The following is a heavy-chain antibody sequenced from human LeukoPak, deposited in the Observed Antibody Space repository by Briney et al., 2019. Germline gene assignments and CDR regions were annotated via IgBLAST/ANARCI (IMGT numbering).Heavy chain of an antibody. J-gene: IGHJ5*02. CDR2: IYYSGST. CDR3: ARAVVAATTPTNWFDP. D-gene: IGHD2-15*01. V-gene: IGHV4-31*03. Sequence: SQTLSLTCTVSGGSISSGGYYWSWIRQHPGKGLEWIGYIYYSGSTYYNPSLKSRVTISVDTSKNQFSLKLSSVTAADTAVYYCARAVVAATTPTNWFDPWGQGTLVTVSS. CDR1: GGSISSGGYY.